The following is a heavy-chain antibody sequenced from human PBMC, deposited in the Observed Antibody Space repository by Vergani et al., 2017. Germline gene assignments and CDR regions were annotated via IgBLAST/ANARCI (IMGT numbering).Heavy chain of an antibody. V-gene: IGHV4-39*01. CDR1: NGSISSSSYY. CDR3: VSQNYYYYMDV. CDR2: IYYSGST. J-gene: IGHJ6*03. Sequence: QVQLQESGPGLVKPSETLSLTCIVSNGSISSSSYYWGWIRQPPGKGLEWIGSIYYSGSTYYNPSLESRISISVDTSKNQFSLMLTSVTAADTAVYYCVSQNYYYYMDVWSKGTTVTVSS.